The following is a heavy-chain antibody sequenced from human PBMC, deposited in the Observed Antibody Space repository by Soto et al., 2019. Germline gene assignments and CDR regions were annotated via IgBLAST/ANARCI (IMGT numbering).Heavy chain of an antibody. CDR1: GYTFTSYG. J-gene: IGHJ5*02. CDR3: ARDGRIVGATWFDP. D-gene: IGHD1-26*01. V-gene: IGHV1-18*01. Sequence: ASVKVSCKASGYTFTSYGISWVRQAPGQGLEWMGWISAYNGNTNYAQELQGRVTMTTDTSTSTAYMELRSLRSDDTAVYYCARDGRIVGATWFDPWGQGILVTVSS. CDR2: ISAYNGNT.